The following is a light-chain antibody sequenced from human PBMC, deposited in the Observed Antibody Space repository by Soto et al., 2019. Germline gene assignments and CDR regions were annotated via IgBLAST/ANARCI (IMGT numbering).Light chain of an antibody. Sequence: QSAPTQPASVSGSPGQSITISCTGTSSDIGAYNSVSWYQQHPDKAPKLMIFDVNSRPSGVSNRFSGSKTGNTASLTISGLQAEDEADYYCYSFTSSITYVFGTGTKLTVL. CDR1: SSDIGAYNS. J-gene: IGLJ1*01. CDR3: YSFTSSITYV. V-gene: IGLV2-14*03. CDR2: DVN.